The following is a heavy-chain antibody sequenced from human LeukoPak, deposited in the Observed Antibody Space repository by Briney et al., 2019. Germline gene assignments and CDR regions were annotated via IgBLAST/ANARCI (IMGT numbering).Heavy chain of an antibody. D-gene: IGHD2-2*02. Sequence: SETLSLTCTVSGGSISPYYWSWIRQPAGKGLEWIGRVFTSGDTKYNSSLKSRVTMSVDTSKNHFSLKLISVTAADTAVYYCERSRCYNCAFDIWGQGTMVTVSS. CDR1: GGSISPYY. V-gene: IGHV4-4*07. CDR3: ERSRCYNCAFDI. J-gene: IGHJ3*02. CDR2: VFTSGDT.